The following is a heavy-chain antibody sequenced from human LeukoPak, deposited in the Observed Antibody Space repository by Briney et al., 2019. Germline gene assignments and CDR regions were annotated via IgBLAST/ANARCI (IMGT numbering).Heavy chain of an antibody. V-gene: IGHV3-11*06. CDR2: ISSSSSYT. D-gene: IGHD4-17*01. Sequence: GGSLRPSCAASGFTFSDYYMSWIRQAPGKGLEWVSYISSSSSYTNYADSVKGRFTISRDNAKNSLYLQMNSLRAEDTAVYYCATNSRYGDVDYWGQGTLVTVSS. J-gene: IGHJ4*02. CDR1: GFTFSDYY. CDR3: ATNSRYGDVDY.